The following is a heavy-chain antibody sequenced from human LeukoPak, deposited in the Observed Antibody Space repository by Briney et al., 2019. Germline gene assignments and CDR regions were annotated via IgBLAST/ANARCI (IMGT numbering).Heavy chain of an antibody. CDR3: ARTSSSWSEYYFDY. D-gene: IGHD6-13*01. J-gene: IGHJ4*02. CDR1: GYRFTSYG. V-gene: IGHV1-18*01. CDR2: ISAYNGNT. Sequence: GASVKVSCKASGYRFTSYGISWVRQAPGQGLEWMGWISAYNGNTNYAQKLQGRVTMTTDTSTSTAYMELRSLRSDDTAVYYCARTSSSWSEYYFDYWGQGTLVTVSS.